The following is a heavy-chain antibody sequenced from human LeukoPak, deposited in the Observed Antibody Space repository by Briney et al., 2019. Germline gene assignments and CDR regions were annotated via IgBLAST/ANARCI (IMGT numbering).Heavy chain of an antibody. J-gene: IGHJ6*03. CDR2: IYYSGST. V-gene: IGHV4-39*07. Sequence: PSETLSLTCTVSGGSISSSSYYWGWLRQPPGKGLEWIGSIYYSGSTYYNPSLKSRVTISVDTSKNQFSLKLSSVTAADTAVYYCARGRSSMVRGYYYYYMDVWGKGTTVTISS. CDR1: GGSISSSSYY. D-gene: IGHD3-10*01. CDR3: ARGRSSMVRGYYYYYMDV.